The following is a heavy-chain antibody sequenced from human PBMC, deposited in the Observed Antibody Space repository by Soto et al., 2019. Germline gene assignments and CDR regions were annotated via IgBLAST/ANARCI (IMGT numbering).Heavy chain of an antibody. D-gene: IGHD5-18*01. CDR3: ATDSGYSYVYFDY. CDR2: ISGSGGST. V-gene: IGHV3-23*01. Sequence: EVQLLESGGGLVQPGGSLRLSCAASGFTFGSYAMSWVRQAPGKGLEWVSAISGSGGSTYYADSVKGRFTISRDNSKNTLYLQMNSLRAEDTAVYYCATDSGYSYVYFDYWGQGTLVTVSS. CDR1: GFTFGSYA. J-gene: IGHJ4*02.